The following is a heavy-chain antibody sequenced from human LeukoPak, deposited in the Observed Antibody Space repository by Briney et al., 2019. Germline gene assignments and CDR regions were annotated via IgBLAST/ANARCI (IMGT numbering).Heavy chain of an antibody. J-gene: IGHJ4*02. D-gene: IGHD3-10*01. V-gene: IGHV4-39*07. CDR1: GGSISNSNYY. CDR3: ARDRFGELLVDY. CDR2: IYYNGAT. Sequence: SETLSLTCTVSGGSISNSNYYWGWVRQPPGTGLEWIGTIYYNGATQYNPSLKSRVAISVDTSKNQFSLKLSFVTAADTAVYYCARDRFGELLVDYWGQGTLVTVSS.